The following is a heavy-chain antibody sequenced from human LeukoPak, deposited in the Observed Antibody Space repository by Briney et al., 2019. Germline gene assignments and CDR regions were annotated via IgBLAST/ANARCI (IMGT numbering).Heavy chain of an antibody. CDR2: TYYRSKWYN. J-gene: IGHJ3*02. D-gene: IGHD1-26*01. CDR3: ARETRWDQTPGYDAFDI. CDR1: GDSVSSNSAA. V-gene: IGHV6-1*01. Sequence: SQTLSLTCAISGDSVSSNSAAWNWIRQSPSRGLEWLGRTYYRSKWYNDYAVSVKSRITINPDTSKNQLSLQLNSVTPEDTAVYYCARETRWDQTPGYDAFDIWGQGTMVTVSS.